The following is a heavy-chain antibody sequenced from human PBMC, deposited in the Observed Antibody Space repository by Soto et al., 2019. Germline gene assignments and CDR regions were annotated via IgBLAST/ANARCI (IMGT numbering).Heavy chain of an antibody. CDR2: IIPIFGTA. CDR1: GGTFSSYA. D-gene: IGHD1-26*01. CDR3: ARDRWVGATPTQQYYFDY. J-gene: IGHJ4*02. Sequence: QVQLVQSGAEVKKPGSSVKFSCKASGGTFSSYAISWVRQVPGQGLEWMGGIIPIFGTANYAKKFQGRFTITADESTSTAYMGQSSLRSEDTAVYYCARDRWVGATPTQQYYFDYWGQGTLVTVSS. V-gene: IGHV1-69*01.